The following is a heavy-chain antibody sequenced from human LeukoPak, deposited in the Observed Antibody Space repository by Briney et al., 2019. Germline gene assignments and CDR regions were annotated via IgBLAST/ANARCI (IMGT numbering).Heavy chain of an antibody. J-gene: IGHJ4*02. CDR1: GGSISSSSYY. D-gene: IGHD3-3*01. CDR2: IYYSGST. V-gene: IGHV4-39*01. CDR3: ARQGDFWSGYAPSFDY. Sequence: SETLSLTCTVSGGSISSSSYYWGWIRQPPGKGLEWIGSIYYSGSTYYNPSLKSRVTISVDTSKNQFSLKLSSVTAADTAVYYCARQGDFWSGYAPSFDYWGQGTLVTVPS.